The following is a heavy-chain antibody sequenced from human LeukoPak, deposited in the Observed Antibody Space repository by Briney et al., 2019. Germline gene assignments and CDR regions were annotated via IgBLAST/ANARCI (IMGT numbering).Heavy chain of an antibody. V-gene: IGHV3-30*04. Sequence: GGSLRLSCGASGFTFRGYTMHWVRQAPGKGLQWVAVISWDGNKKFYADSVEGRFTISRDNSKNTLSLQMNGLRLEDTALYYCAREGGNSTSWGYFDYWGQGTLVTVSS. CDR2: ISWDGNKK. J-gene: IGHJ4*02. CDR3: AREGGNSTSWGYFDY. D-gene: IGHD6-13*01. CDR1: GFTFRGYT.